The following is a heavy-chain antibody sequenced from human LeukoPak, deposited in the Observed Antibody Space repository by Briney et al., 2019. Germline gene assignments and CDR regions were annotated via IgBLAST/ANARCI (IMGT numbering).Heavy chain of an antibody. J-gene: IGHJ5*02. V-gene: IGHV4-59*08. CDR2: MFYTGST. Sequence: PSETLSLTCAVSGGSITTYWWSWIRQPPGKGLEWIAYMFYTGSTNYNPSLKSRVTISVDTSKNQVSLKLSSVTAADTAVYYCARHYSIAGGRLSGYWLDPWGQGALVTASS. CDR3: ARHYSIAGGRLSGYWLDP. CDR1: GGSITTYW. D-gene: IGHD3-16*01.